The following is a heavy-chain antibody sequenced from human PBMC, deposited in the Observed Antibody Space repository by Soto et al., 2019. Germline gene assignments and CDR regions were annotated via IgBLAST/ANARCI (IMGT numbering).Heavy chain of an antibody. Sequence: PSETLSLTCAVYGGSFIGNYWSRIRQPPGKGLEWIGDIHHSGGTNSNPSLKSRVTLSLDTSKNQFSLTMKSVTAADTAVYYCGAFAGAPLGGSNSGGQDGHWGKAFMGTVSS. CDR3: GAFAGAPLGGSNSGGQDGH. D-gene: IGHD7-27*01. CDR1: GGSFIGNY. V-gene: IGHV4-34*01. J-gene: IGHJ4*02. CDR2: IHHSGGT.